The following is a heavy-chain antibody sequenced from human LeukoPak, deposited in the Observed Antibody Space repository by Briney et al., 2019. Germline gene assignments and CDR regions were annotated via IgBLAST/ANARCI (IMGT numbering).Heavy chain of an antibody. V-gene: IGHV3-30-3*01. J-gene: IGHJ4*01. CDR3: VRDNAYTFDY. CDR1: GFIFSSYA. CDR2: VSYDGNKE. D-gene: IGHD5-24*01. Sequence: GGSLRLSCTASGFIFSSYAMYWVRQAPGKGLEWVAVVSYDGNKEFYADSVKGRFTISRDNAKSTLYLQMNSLRAEDTAIYYCVRDNAYTFDYWGHGTLVTVSS.